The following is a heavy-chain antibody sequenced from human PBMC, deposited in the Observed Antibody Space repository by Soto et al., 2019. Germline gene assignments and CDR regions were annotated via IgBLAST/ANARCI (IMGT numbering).Heavy chain of an antibody. V-gene: IGHV5-51*01. CDR1: GYSFTSYW. CDR2: VYPGDSDT. J-gene: IGHJ6*02. CDR3: ARLAGTGNYYYYGMDV. D-gene: IGHD6-19*01. Sequence: PGESLKISCKGSGYSFTSYWIGWVRQMPGKGLEWMGIVYPGDSDTRYSPSFQGQVTISADKSISTAYLQWSSLKASDTAMYYCARLAGTGNYYYYGMDVWGQGTTVTVSS.